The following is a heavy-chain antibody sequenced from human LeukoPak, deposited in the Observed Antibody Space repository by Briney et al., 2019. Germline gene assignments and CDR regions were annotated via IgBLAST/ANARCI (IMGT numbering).Heavy chain of an antibody. CDR3: ARALTYDYVWGSYRYSAFDI. Sequence: SETLSLTCAVSGGSISSSNWWSWVRQAPGKGLEWIGEIYHSGSTNYNPSLKSRVTISVDKSKNQFSLKLSSVTAADTAVYYCARALTYDYVWGSYRYSAFDIWGQGTMVTVSS. V-gene: IGHV4-4*02. J-gene: IGHJ3*02. D-gene: IGHD3-16*02. CDR1: GGSISSSNW. CDR2: IYHSGST.